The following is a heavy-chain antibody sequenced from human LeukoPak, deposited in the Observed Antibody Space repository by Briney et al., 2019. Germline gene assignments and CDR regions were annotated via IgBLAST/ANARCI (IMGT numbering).Heavy chain of an antibody. D-gene: IGHD3-9*01. CDR1: GYSISSGYY. Sequence: SETLSLTCTVSGYSISSGYYWGWIRQPPGEGLEWIGSIYHSGSTYYNPSLKSRVTISVDTTKNQFTLNLRSVTAADTAVYYCARGSRYFDWPEHFELWGRGTLVTVSS. CDR3: ARGSRYFDWPEHFEL. V-gene: IGHV4-38-2*02. J-gene: IGHJ2*01. CDR2: IYHSGST.